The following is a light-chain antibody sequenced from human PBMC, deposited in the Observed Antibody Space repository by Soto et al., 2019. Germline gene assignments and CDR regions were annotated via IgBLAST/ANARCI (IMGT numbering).Light chain of an antibody. V-gene: IGLV2-23*01. CDR2: EGT. CDR3: CSYASSSSYV. CDR1: STDVGGYNY. J-gene: IGLJ1*01. Sequence: QSVLTQPASVSGSPGQSITISCTGTSTDVGGYNYVSWYQQRPGKAPKLIIYEGTQRPSGVSSRFSGSKSGNTASLTISGLQAEDEADYYCCSYASSSSYVFGTGTKVTVL.